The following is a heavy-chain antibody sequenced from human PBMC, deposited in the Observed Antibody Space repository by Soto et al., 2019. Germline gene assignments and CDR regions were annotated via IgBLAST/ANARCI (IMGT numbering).Heavy chain of an antibody. Sequence: GGSLRLSCAASGFTFSSYGMHWVRQAPGKGLEWVAVISYDGSNKYYADSVKGRFTISRDNSKNTLYLQMNSLRAEDTAVYYCAKVGDYSSFFDYWGQGTLVTVSS. CDR1: GFTFSSYG. V-gene: IGHV3-30*18. J-gene: IGHJ4*02. D-gene: IGHD2-21*01. CDR2: ISYDGSNK. CDR3: AKVGDYSSFFDY.